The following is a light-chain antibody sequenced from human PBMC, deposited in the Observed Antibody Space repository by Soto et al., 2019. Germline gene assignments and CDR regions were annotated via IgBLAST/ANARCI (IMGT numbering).Light chain of an antibody. CDR2: EGS. CDR3: CSYAGSSTFVV. V-gene: IGLV2-23*01. Sequence: QSALTQPASVSGSPGQSITISCTGTSSDVGSYNLVSWYQQHPGKAPKLMIYEGSKRPSGVSNRFSGSKSGNSPSLTISGLQAEDEADYYCCSYAGSSTFVVFGGGTQLTVL. J-gene: IGLJ2*01. CDR1: SSDVGSYNL.